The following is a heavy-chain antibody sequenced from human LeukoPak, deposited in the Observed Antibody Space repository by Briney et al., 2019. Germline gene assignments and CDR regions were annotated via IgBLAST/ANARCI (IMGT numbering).Heavy chain of an antibody. Sequence: GGSLRLSCAASGFTFSSYAMSWVRQAPGKGLEWVSAISGSGGSTYYADSVKGRFTISRDNSKNTLYLQMNSLRAEDTAVYYCAQSSPPDRFKKRYPVAGSYFDYWGQGTLVTVSS. CDR2: ISGSGGST. D-gene: IGHD6-19*01. CDR1: GFTFSSYA. V-gene: IGHV3-23*01. J-gene: IGHJ4*02. CDR3: AQSSPPDRFKKRYPVAGSYFDY.